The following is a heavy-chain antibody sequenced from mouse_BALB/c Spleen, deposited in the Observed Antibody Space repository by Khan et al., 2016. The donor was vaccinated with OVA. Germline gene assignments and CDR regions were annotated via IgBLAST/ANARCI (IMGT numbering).Heavy chain of an antibody. CDR1: GYTFTSYW. J-gene: IGHJ3*01. CDR2: IFPGTGTT. V-gene: IGHV1S132*01. CDR3: ARGYFGNYEFAY. D-gene: IGHD2-1*01. Sequence: QVQLQQSGAELVKPGASVKLSCKTSGYTFTSYWIQWVKQRPGQGLGWIGEIFPGTGTTYYNENFKGKATLTIDTTSTPAYMQLSSLTSEDAAVYCCARGYFGNYEFAYWGQGTLVTGSS.